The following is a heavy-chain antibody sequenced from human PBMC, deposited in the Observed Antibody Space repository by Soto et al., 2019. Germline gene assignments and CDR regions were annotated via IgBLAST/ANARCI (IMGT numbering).Heavy chain of an antibody. V-gene: IGHV4-30-4*01. CDR1: GGSLSGGDNY. D-gene: IGHD3-10*01. J-gene: IGHJ5*02. CDR3: ARESGPGSFDWFDA. CDR2: IHYGGST. Sequence: PSETLSLTCTASGGSLSGGDNYWSWIRHLPGKGLEWIGHIHYGGSTYYSPSFKSRVTLSVDTSKSQFSLNLTSVTAADTAVYFCARESGPGSFDWFDAWGQGTPVTVSS.